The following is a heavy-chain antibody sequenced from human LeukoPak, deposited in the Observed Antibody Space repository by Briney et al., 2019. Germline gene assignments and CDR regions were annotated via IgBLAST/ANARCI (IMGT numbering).Heavy chain of an antibody. CDR3: ARGSTDGGSYFSYYYYMDV. CDR1: GGSISSGGYY. CDR2: IYYSGST. V-gene: IGHV4-31*03. Sequence: SQTLSLTCTVSGGSISSGGYYWSWIRQHPGKGLEWIGYIYYSGSTYYNPSLKSRVTISVDTSKNQFSLKLSSVTAADTAVYYCARGSTDGGSYFSYYYYMDVWGKGTTVTVSS. D-gene: IGHD1-26*01. J-gene: IGHJ6*03.